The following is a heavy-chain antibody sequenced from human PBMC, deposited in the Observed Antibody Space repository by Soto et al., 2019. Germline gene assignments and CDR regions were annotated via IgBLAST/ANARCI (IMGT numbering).Heavy chain of an antibody. D-gene: IGHD6-13*01. J-gene: IGHJ4*02. CDR1: GFTFSNYA. CDR3: AKAGGAAGTVDYFDY. Sequence: GGSLRLSCAASGFTFSNYAINWVRQSPGKGLEWVSVISGSVGSTYYADSVKGRFTITRDNSKNTLYLQMNSLRAEDTAVYYCAKAGGAAGTVDYFDYWGQGALVTVSS. CDR2: ISGSVGST. V-gene: IGHV3-23*01.